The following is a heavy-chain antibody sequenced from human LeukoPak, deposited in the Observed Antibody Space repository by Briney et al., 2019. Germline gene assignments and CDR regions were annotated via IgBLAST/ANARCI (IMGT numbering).Heavy chain of an antibody. V-gene: IGHV4-61*02. CDR3: ARDDPGGAAASDAFDI. D-gene: IGHD6-13*01. CDR1: GGSISSGSYY. CDR2: IYTSGST. J-gene: IGHJ3*02. Sequence: SETLSLTCTVSGGSISSGSYYWRWIRQPAGKGLEWIGRIYTSGSTNYNPALKSRVIISVDTSKNQFSLKLSSVTAADTAVYYCARDDPGGAAASDAFDIWGQGTMVTVSS.